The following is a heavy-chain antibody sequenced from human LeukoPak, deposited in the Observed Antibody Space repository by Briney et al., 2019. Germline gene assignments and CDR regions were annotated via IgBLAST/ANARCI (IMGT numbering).Heavy chain of an antibody. CDR3: AKASAMIVVVSKHFDY. Sequence: RSGGSLRLSCAASGFTFSSYWMSWVRQAPGKGLEWVSGINWNGGSTGYADSVKGRFTISRDNAKKSLYLQMHSLRAEDTAVYYCAKASAMIVVVSKHFDYWGQGTLVTVSS. V-gene: IGHV3-20*04. CDR2: INWNGGST. CDR1: GFTFSSYW. J-gene: IGHJ4*02. D-gene: IGHD3-22*01.